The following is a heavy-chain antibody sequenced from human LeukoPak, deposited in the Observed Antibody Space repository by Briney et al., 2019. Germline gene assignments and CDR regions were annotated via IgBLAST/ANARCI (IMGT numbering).Heavy chain of an antibody. D-gene: IGHD1-26*01. V-gene: IGHV1-2*02. CDR2: INPNSGGT. CDR3: ARGVFTWLSGSHYGPIDFNY. CDR1: GYTFTGYY. J-gene: IGHJ4*02. Sequence: ASVKVSCKTSGYTFTGYYMHWVRQAPGQGLEWMGWINPNSGGTNYAQKFQGRATMTRDTSISTAYMELSRLRSEDTAVYYCARGVFTWLSGSHYGPIDFNYWGQGTLVTVSS.